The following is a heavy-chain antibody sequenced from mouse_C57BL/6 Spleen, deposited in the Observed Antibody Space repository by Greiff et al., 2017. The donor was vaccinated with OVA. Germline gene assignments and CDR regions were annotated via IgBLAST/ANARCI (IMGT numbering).Heavy chain of an antibody. D-gene: IGHD1-1*01. CDR2: ISNGGGST. Sequence: EVKLMESGGGLVQPGGSLKLSCAASGFTFSDYYMHWVRQTPEKRLEWVAYISNGGGSTYYPHTVKGRFTFSRDNSKNTLYLQMSRLKSEDTAVYYCGGRGYYDSQFAYWGKGTLVTVSA. CDR1: GFTFSDYY. CDR3: GGRGYYDSQFAY. V-gene: IGHV5-12*01. J-gene: IGHJ3*01.